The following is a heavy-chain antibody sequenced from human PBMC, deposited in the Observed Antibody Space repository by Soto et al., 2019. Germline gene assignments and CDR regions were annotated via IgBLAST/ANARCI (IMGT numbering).Heavy chain of an antibody. CDR1: GGSISSGGYS. D-gene: IGHD5-18*01. Sequence: SETLSLTCAVSGGSISSGGYSWSWIRQPPGKGLEWIGYIYHSGSTYYNPSLKSRVTISVDRSKNQFSLKLSSVTAADTAVCYCARGGDTAMVFDYWGQGTLVTVSS. J-gene: IGHJ4*02. CDR2: IYHSGST. V-gene: IGHV4-30-2*01. CDR3: ARGGDTAMVFDY.